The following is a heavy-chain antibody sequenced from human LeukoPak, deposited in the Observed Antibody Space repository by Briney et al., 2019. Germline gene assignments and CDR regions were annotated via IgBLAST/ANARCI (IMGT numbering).Heavy chain of an antibody. CDR3: VCPESGYSHGYGY. J-gene: IGHJ4*02. CDR2: ISDNGGST. V-gene: IGHV3-64D*09. D-gene: IGHD5-18*01. Sequence: GGPLRLSCSASGFTFSSYPMHWVRHSPGKELEYVSAISDNGGSTFYADSVKGRFTISRDNSKNTLYLQMRSLRAEDTALYYCVCPESGYSHGYGYWGQGTLVTVSS. CDR1: GFTFSSYP.